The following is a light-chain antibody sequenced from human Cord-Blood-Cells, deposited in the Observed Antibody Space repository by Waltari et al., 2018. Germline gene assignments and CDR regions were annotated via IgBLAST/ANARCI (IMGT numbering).Light chain of an antibody. CDR2: AAS. V-gene: IGKV1-39*01. CDR3: QQSYSTPYT. Sequence: DIQMPQSPSSLSASVGDRVTITCRASQSISSYLNWYQQKPGKAPKLLIYAASSLQSGVPSRFSGSGSGTDFTLTISSLQPEDFATYYCQQSYSTPYTFSQGTKLEIK. CDR1: QSISSY. J-gene: IGKJ2*01.